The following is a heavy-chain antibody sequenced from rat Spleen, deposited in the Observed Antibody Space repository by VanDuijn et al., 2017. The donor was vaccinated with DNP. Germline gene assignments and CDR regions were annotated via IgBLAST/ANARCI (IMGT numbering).Heavy chain of an antibody. V-gene: IGHV3-3*01. D-gene: IGHD5-1*01. CDR1: GYSITTNFR. CDR2: INSAGST. J-gene: IGHJ2*01. CDR3: AIQLGVFDY. Sequence: EVQLQESGPGLLNPSQSLSLTCSVTGYSITTNFRWSWIRKFPGNRLEWMGYINSAGSTDYNPSLKSRISINTDTSKNQFFLQLNSVATEDTATYYCAIQLGVFDYWDQGVMVTVSS.